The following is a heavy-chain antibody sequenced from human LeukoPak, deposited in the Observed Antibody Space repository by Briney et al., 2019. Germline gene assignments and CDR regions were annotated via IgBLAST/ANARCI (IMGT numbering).Heavy chain of an antibody. V-gene: IGHV4-39*07. CDR1: GGSISSSSYY. D-gene: IGHD3-10*01. J-gene: IGHJ4*02. CDR2: IYYSGST. CDR3: ASYSGRTRYYFDY. Sequence: PSETLSLTCTVSGGSISSSSYYWGWIRQPPGKGLEWIGSIYYSGSTYCNPSLKSRVTISVDTSKNQFSLKLSSVTAADTAVYYCASYSGRTRYYFDYWGQGTLVTVSS.